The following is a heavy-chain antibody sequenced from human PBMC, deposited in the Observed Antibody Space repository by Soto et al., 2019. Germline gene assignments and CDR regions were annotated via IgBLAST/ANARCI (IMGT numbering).Heavy chain of an antibody. J-gene: IGHJ4*02. CDR2: IDPSDSYT. CDR1: GYSFTSYW. D-gene: IGHD3-22*01. CDR3: ATHASGNGSHVYYDSSGYTD. V-gene: IGHV5-10-1*01. Sequence: GESLKISCKGSGYSFTSYWITWVRQMPGKGLEWMGRIDPSDSYTKYSPSFQGHVTISADKSSSTAYLQWSSLKASDTAMYYCATHASGNGSHVYYDSSGYTDWGQGTLVTVSS.